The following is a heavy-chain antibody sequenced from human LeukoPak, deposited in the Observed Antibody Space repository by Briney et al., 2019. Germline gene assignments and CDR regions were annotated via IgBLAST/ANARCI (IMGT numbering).Heavy chain of an antibody. CDR1: GFTVSSIY. CDR2: IYSGGGA. CDR3: ARPHYGDYAAFDI. J-gene: IGHJ3*02. D-gene: IGHD4-17*01. Sequence: GGSLRLSCAASGFTVSSIYMSWVRQAPGKGLEWASVIYSGGGAYYADSVKGRFTISRDNSKNTLYLQMNSLRAEDTAVYFCARPHYGDYAAFDIWGQGTLVTVSS. V-gene: IGHV3-66*04.